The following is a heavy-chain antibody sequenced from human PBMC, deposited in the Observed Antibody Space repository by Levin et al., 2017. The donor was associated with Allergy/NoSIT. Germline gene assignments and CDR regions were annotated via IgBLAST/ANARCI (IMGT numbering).Heavy chain of an antibody. D-gene: IGHD1/OR15-1a*01. CDR1: ADSISSYY. CDR3: ARDGWHNAFDI. J-gene: IGHJ3*02. CDR2: IYYSGTT. V-gene: IGHV4-59*01. Sequence: SETLSLTCSVSADSISSYYWNWIRQPPGKGLEWIGHIYYSGTTKSNPSLKSRVTLSVDTSKNQVSLKLNSVTAADTAVYYCARDGWHNAFDIWGQGTMVTVSS.